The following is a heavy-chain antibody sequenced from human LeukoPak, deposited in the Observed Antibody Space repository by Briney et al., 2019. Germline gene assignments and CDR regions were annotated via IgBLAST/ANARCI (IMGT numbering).Heavy chain of an antibody. CDR3: ARGFIAAKARLVY. V-gene: IGHV1-8*01. Sequence: ASVTVSCTASGYTFTSYDINWVRQAAGQGLEWMGWMNPNSGNTVYAQKFQGRVTMTRNTSISTAYMELSSLRSEDTAVYYCARGFIAAKARLVYWGQGTLVTVSS. CDR2: MNPNSGNT. J-gene: IGHJ4*02. D-gene: IGHD6-13*01. CDR1: GYTFTSYD.